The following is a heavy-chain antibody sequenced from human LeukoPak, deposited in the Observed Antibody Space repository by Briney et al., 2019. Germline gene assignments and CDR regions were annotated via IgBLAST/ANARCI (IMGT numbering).Heavy chain of an antibody. D-gene: IGHD1-26*01. CDR3: ARDDVGATQGFDY. CDR2: INPSGGST. V-gene: IGHV1-46*01. J-gene: IGHJ4*02. CDR1: GYTFTSYY. Sequence: ASVKVSCKASGYTFTSYYMHWARQAPGQGLEWMGIINPSGGSTSYAQKFQGRVTMTRDMSTSTVYMELSSLRSEDTAVYYCARDDVGATQGFDYWGQGTLVTVSS.